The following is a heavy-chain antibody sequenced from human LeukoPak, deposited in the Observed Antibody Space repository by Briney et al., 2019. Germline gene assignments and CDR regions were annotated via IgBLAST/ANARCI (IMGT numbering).Heavy chain of an antibody. D-gene: IGHD3-22*01. Sequence: GASVKVSCKASGGTFSSYAISWVRQAPGQGLEWMGGIIPIFGTANYAQKFQGRVTITADESTSTGYMELSSLRSEDTAVYYCARDGNYYDSSGYPSNPQPFDLWGRGTLVTVSS. V-gene: IGHV1-69*13. CDR3: ARDGNYYDSSGYPSNPQPFDL. CDR1: GGTFSSYA. CDR2: IIPIFGTA. J-gene: IGHJ2*01.